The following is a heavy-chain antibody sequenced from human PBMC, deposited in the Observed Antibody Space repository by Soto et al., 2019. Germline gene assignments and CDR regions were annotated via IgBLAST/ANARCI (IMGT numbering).Heavy chain of an antibody. CDR3: ARDLGRIGPYSGSFPDEPEVNWFDP. CDR2: IIPIFGTA. CDR1: GGTFSSYA. J-gene: IGHJ5*02. Sequence: QVQLVQSGAEVKKPGSSVKVSCKASGGTFSSYAISWVRQAPGQGLEWMGGIIPIFGTANYAQKLQGRVTITADEATSTAYMELSSLRSEDTAVYYCARDLGRIGPYSGSFPDEPEVNWFDPWGQGTLVTVSS. D-gene: IGHD1-26*01. V-gene: IGHV1-69*01.